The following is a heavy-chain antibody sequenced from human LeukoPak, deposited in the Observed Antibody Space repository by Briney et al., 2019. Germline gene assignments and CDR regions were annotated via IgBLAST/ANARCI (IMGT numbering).Heavy chain of an antibody. D-gene: IGHD3-22*01. CDR1: GFTFSSSA. Sequence: PGGSLRLSCVASGFTFSSSAMSWLRQAPGKGLEWVSALSGSGGSPYYADSVKGRFTISRDNSKNTLYLQMNSLRAEDTALYFCAKPTRATTGYYYHEYFHLWGQGTLVTVSS. CDR2: LSGSGGSP. V-gene: IGHV3-23*01. J-gene: IGHJ1*01. CDR3: AKPTRATTGYYYHEYFHL.